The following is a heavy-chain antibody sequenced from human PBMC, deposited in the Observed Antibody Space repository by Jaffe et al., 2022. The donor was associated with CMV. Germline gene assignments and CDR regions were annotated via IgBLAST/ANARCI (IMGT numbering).Heavy chain of an antibody. V-gene: IGHV3-49*04. J-gene: IGHJ5*02. Sequence: EGQLVESGGGLAQPGRSLRLSCSGSGFNFDKYAVSWVRQTPGRGLEWIAFIKSYTHGKTTAYAPSVKGRFTISRDDSKGVAQLQMNSLKTDDTAVYYCTADYSNYNNYFDPWGQGTLVTVSS. CDR3: TADYSNYNNYFDP. D-gene: IGHD4-4*01. CDR1: GFNFDKYA. CDR2: IKSYTHGKTT.